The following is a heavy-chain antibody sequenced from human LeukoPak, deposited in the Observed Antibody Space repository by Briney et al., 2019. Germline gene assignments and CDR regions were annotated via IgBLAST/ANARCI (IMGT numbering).Heavy chain of an antibody. CDR2: IYPGDSDT. CDR1: GYSFNTYW. V-gene: IGHV5-51*01. CDR3: ARKKGSGGILNWFDP. Sequence: GESLKISCKGSGYSFNTYWIGWVRQMPGKGLEWMGIIYPGDSDTRYSPSFQGQVTISADKSISTAYLQWSSLKASDTAMYYCARKKGSGGILNWFDPWGQGTLVTVSS. J-gene: IGHJ5*02. D-gene: IGHD2-15*01.